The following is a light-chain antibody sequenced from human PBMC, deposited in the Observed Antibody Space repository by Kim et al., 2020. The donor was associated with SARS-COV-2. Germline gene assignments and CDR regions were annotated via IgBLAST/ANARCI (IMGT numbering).Light chain of an antibody. V-gene: IGLV1-51*01. J-gene: IGLJ3*02. CDR3: GTWDTGLRAVV. CDR1: NSNIETNY. CDR2: HNH. Sequence: GQTFTISCSGANSNIETNYVSWYQQLPGAAPKLLIYHNHERPSGIPDRFSGSKSGASATLGITGLQTGDAADYYCGTWDTGLRAVVFGGGTQLTVL.